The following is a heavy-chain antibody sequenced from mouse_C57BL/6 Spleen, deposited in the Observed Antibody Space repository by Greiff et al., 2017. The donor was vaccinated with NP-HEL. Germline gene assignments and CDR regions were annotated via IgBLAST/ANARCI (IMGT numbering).Heavy chain of an antibody. J-gene: IGHJ2*01. CDR3: ARDKEYSNLYFDD. CDR2: ISDGGSSP. Sequence: EVNVVESGGGLVKPGGSLKLSCAASGFTFSSYAMSWVRQTPEKRLEWVATISDGGSSPYYPDNVKGRFTISRDNAKNNLYLQMSHLKSEDTAMYYCARDKEYSNLYFDDWGQGTTLTVSS. V-gene: IGHV5-4*01. CDR1: GFTFSSYA. D-gene: IGHD2-5*01.